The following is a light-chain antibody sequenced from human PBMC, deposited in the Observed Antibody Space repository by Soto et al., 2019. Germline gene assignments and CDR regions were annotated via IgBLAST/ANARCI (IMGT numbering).Light chain of an antibody. V-gene: IGLV2-11*01. CDR1: SSDVGTYNY. J-gene: IGLJ2*01. CDR2: DVS. Sequence: QSALTQPRSVSGSPKQSVTISCTGTSSDVGTYNYVFWFQQHPGKAPKLMISDVSKRPSGVPDRFSGSKSGNTASLTISGLQAEDEADYYCCSYAGSYILLFGGGTKVTVL. CDR3: CSYAGSYILL.